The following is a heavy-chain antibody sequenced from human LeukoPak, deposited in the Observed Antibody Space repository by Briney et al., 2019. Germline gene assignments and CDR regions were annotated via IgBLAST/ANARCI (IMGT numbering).Heavy chain of an antibody. CDR3: ARDRRLGGDMVRGVIITPYYFDY. J-gene: IGHJ4*02. CDR2: IYTSGST. CDR1: GGSISSYY. Sequence: SETLSLTCTVSGGSISSYYWSWIRQPAGKGLEWIGRIYTSGSTNYNPSLKSRVTMSVDTSKNQFSLKLSSVTAADTAVYYCARDRRLGGDMVRGVIITPYYFDYWGQGTLVTVSS. V-gene: IGHV4-4*07. D-gene: IGHD3-10*01.